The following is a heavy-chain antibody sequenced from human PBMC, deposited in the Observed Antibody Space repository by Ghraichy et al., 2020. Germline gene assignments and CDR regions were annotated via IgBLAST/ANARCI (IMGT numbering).Heavy chain of an antibody. CDR3: ARGRGVGATFDY. Sequence: GGSLRLSCAASGFTFSSYSMNWVRQAPGKGLEWVSSISSSSSYIYYADSVKGRFTISRDNAKNSLYLQMNSLRAEDTAVYYCARGRGVGATFDYWGQGTLVTVSS. CDR2: ISSSSSYI. V-gene: IGHV3-21*01. J-gene: IGHJ4*02. D-gene: IGHD1-26*01. CDR1: GFTFSSYS.